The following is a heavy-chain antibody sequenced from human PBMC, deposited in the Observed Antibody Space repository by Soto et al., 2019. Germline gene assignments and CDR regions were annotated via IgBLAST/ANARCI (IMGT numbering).Heavy chain of an antibody. CDR3: AISSGYADWFDP. D-gene: IGHD3-22*01. Sequence: RWIRKPTRKGLEWIGYICYSGSTYYNPSLKSRVTISVDTTKNQFFLKRRSVTAADTAVYYCAISSGYADWFDPWGQGTLVTGSS. CDR2: ICYSGST. V-gene: IGHV4-30-4*07. J-gene: IGHJ5*02.